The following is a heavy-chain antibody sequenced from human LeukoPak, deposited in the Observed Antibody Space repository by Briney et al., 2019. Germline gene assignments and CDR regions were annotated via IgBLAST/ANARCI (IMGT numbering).Heavy chain of an antibody. V-gene: IGHV5-51*01. J-gene: IGHJ4*02. CDR2: IYPGDSDT. CDR3: TRGQPVDY. Sequence: ETLSLTCTVSGGSISSYYWSWIRQPPGKGLEWMGIIYPGDSDTRYSPSFQGQVTISADKSISTAYLQWSSLKASDTAMYYCTRGQPVDYWGQGTLVTVS. CDR1: GGSISSYY.